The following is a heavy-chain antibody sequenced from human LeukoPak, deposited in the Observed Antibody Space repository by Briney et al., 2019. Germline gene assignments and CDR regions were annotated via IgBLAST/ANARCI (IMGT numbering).Heavy chain of an antibody. CDR3: ARSFMPLIVVYFDN. D-gene: IGHD3-22*01. V-gene: IGHV3-48*03. CDR2: ISSSGRTT. CDR1: GFTFSSYE. Sequence: GGSLRLSCAASGFTFSSYEMNWVRQAPGKGLEWISYISSSGRTTHYADSVKGRFTISRDNVRNSLYLQMNSLRAEDSAVYYCARSFMPLIVVYFDNWGQGTLVSVSS. J-gene: IGHJ4*02.